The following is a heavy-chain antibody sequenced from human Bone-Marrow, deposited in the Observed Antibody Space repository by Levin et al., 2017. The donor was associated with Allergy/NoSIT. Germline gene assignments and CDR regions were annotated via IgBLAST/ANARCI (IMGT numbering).Heavy chain of an antibody. CDR2: ISHRGNT. Sequence: SETLSLTCTVSNDSIGRGGYYWSWIRQHPGKGLEHIGYISHRGNTYYNPSLKSRMTMSLDTSNNQFSLNLISVTAADTAIYYCARLDGYNFDAWGQGTPVIVSS. J-gene: IGHJ4*02. CDR3: ARLDGYNFDA. D-gene: IGHD2-21*02. V-gene: IGHV4-31*03. CDR1: NDSIGRGGYY.